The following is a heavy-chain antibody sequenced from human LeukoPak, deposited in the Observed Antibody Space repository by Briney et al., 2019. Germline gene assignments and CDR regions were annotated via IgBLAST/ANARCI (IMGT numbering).Heavy chain of an antibody. V-gene: IGHV3-23*01. CDR1: GFTFSSYA. CDR2: ISGSGGST. D-gene: IGHD3-22*01. J-gene: IGHJ3*02. Sequence: SGGSLRLSCAASGFTFSSYAMSWVRRAPGKGLEWVSAISGSGGSTYYADSVKGRFTISRDNSKNTLYLQMNSLRAEDTAVYYCAKGPYYYDSSGPDAFDIWGQGTMVTVSS. CDR3: AKGPYYYDSSGPDAFDI.